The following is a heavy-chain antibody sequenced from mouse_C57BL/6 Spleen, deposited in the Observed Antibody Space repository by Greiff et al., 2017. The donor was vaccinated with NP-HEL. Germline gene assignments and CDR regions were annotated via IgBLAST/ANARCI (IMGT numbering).Heavy chain of an antibody. D-gene: IGHD1-1*01. CDR2: IWSGGST. J-gene: IGHJ3*01. V-gene: IGHV2-2*01. CDR3: ARGHGSSSWFAY. CDR1: GFSLTSYG. Sequence: VKLMESGPGLVQPSQSLSITCTVSGFSLTSYGVHWVRQSPGKGLEWLGVIWSGGSTDYNAAFISRLSISEDNSKSQVFFKMNSLQADDTAIYYCARGHGSSSWFAYWGQGTLVTVSA.